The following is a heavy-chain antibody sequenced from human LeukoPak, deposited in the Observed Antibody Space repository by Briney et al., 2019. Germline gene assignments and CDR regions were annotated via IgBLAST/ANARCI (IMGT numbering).Heavy chain of an antibody. V-gene: IGHV5-51*01. Sequence: HGESLKISCKGSGYSFTSYWIGWVRQMPGKGLEWMGIIYPGDSDTRYSPSFQGQVTISADKSISTAYLQWSSLKASDTAMYYCARLYYGSGSYYRRASKLGYYFDYWGQGTLVTVS. J-gene: IGHJ4*02. D-gene: IGHD3-10*01. CDR1: GYSFTSYW. CDR2: IYPGDSDT. CDR3: ARLYYGSGSYYRRASKLGYYFDY.